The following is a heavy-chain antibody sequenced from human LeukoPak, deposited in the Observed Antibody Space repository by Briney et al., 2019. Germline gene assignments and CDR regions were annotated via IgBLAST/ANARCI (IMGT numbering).Heavy chain of an antibody. CDR3: ARGVHYYDSGGYLGY. CDR2: INHSGST. J-gene: IGHJ4*02. CDR1: GGSFSGYY. V-gene: IGHV4-34*01. Sequence: SETLSLTCAVYGGSFSGYYWSWIRQPPGKGLEWIGEINHSGSTNYNPSLKSRVTISVDTSKNQFSLKLSSVTAADTAVYYCARGVHYYDSGGYLGYWGQGTLVTVSS. D-gene: IGHD3-22*01.